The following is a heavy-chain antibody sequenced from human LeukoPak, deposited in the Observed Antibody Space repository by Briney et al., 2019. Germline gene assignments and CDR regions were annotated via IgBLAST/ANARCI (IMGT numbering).Heavy chain of an antibody. CDR2: VSTNDGNT. CDR3: TRAPPGMTMMTDY. CDR1: GGTFSSYA. Sequence: ASVKVSCKASGGTFSSYAISWVRQAPGQGLEWMGWVSTNDGNTVYAQRLQGRVTMTTDTSTSVAYMELRSLTSDDTAVYYCTRAPPGMTMMTDYWGQGTLVTVSS. V-gene: IGHV1-18*01. D-gene: IGHD3-22*01. J-gene: IGHJ4*02.